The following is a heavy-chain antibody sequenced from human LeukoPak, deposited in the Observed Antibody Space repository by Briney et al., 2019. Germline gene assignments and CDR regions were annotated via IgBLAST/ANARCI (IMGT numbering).Heavy chain of an antibody. V-gene: IGHV4-39*07. CDR1: GGSISSSSYY. CDR2: LSYSGPT. Sequence: SETLSLTCTVSGGSISSSSYYWGWIRQPPGKGLEWIGSLSYSGPTYYNPSLKSRVTISADTSKNQFSLRLSSVTAADRALYYCARDGIAAAGTYYWGQGTLVTVSS. D-gene: IGHD6-13*01. CDR3: ARDGIAAAGTYY. J-gene: IGHJ4*02.